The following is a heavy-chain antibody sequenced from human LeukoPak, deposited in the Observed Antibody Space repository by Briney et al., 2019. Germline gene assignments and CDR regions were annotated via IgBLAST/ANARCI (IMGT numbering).Heavy chain of an antibody. D-gene: IGHD3-22*01. CDR3: ARDVHYYYDSSGYLDY. CDR1: GYTFTSYG. V-gene: IGHV1-18*01. CDR2: ISVYNGNT. Sequence: ASVKVSCKASGYTFTSYGISWVRQATGQGLEWMGWISVYNGNTNYAQKLQGRVTLTRDMSTSTDYLELSSLRSEDTAVYYCARDVHYYYDSSGYLDYWGQGTLVTVSS. J-gene: IGHJ4*02.